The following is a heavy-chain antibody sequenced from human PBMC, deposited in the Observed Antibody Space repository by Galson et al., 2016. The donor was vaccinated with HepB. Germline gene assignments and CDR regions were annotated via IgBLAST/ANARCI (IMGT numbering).Heavy chain of an antibody. Sequence: SLRLSCAASGFTFSTSPMHWGRQAPGKGLEWLTIISYNGTNTHVADSVKGRFTVSRDNFKNTLYLQMNSLRAEDTAVYYCAKDNGYFDWLGWLDSWGQGTLVSVSS. D-gene: IGHD3-9*01. J-gene: IGHJ5*01. CDR3: AKDNGYFDWLGWLDS. CDR2: ISYNGTNT. V-gene: IGHV3-30*18. CDR1: GFTFSTSP.